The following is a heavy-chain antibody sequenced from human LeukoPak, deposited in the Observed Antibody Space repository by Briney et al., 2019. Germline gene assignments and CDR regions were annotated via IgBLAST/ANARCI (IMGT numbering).Heavy chain of an antibody. Sequence: SETLSLTCAVYAGSFSGYYWSWNRQPPGKGLEWIGGINHSGSTNYNPSLKGRVTISVDTSKNQFSLKLSSVTAADTAVYYCARVKSGWYGGVRHYFDYWGQGTLVTVSS. CDR2: INHSGST. V-gene: IGHV4-34*01. J-gene: IGHJ4*02. D-gene: IGHD6-19*01. CDR3: ARVKSGWYGGVRHYFDY. CDR1: AGSFSGYY.